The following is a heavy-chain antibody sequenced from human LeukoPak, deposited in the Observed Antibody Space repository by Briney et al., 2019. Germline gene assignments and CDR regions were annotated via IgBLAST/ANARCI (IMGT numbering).Heavy chain of an antibody. Sequence: SETLSLTCTVSGGSISSYYWSWIRQPPGKGLEWIGYIYYSGSTNYNPSLKSRVTISVDTSKNQFSLKLSSVTAADTAVYYCARGLDFWSAAIDYWGQGTLVTVSS. D-gene: IGHD3-3*01. V-gene: IGHV4-59*12. CDR1: GGSISSYY. CDR2: IYYSGST. J-gene: IGHJ4*02. CDR3: ARGLDFWSAAIDY.